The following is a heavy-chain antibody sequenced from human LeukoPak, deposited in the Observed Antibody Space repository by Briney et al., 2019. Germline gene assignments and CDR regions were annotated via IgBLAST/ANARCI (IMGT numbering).Heavy chain of an antibody. Sequence: SETLSLTCSVSGDSIYRSSHFWGWVRQPPGKGLEWIGSKYYTGTTNYNPSLKSRVTISVDTSKNEFSLRLSSVTAADTAVYFCAREGRLYYDYNWFDPWGQGTLVIVSS. CDR2: KYYTGTT. V-gene: IGHV4-39*07. CDR1: GDSIYRSSHF. D-gene: IGHD3-16*01. CDR3: AREGRLYYDYNWFDP. J-gene: IGHJ5*02.